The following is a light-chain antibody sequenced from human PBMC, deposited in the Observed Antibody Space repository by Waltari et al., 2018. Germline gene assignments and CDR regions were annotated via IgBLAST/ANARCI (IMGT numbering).Light chain of an antibody. J-gene: IGLJ2*01. CDR2: EVS. Sequence: QSALTQPASVSGSPGQSITISCTGTSSDVGGYNYVSWYQQHPGKAPKLMIYEVSNRPSGVSNLFSCSKSGNTASLTISGLQAEDEADYYCSSYTSSSTGVFGGGTKLTVL. CDR3: SSYTSSSTGV. CDR1: SSDVGGYNY. V-gene: IGLV2-14*01.